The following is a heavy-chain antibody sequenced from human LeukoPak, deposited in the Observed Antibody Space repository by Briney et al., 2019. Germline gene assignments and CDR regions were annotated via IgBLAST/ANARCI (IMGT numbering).Heavy chain of an antibody. Sequence: GGSLRLSCAASGFTFSSYDMHWAHQATGKGLEWVSAIGTAGDTYYPGSVKGRFTISRENAKNSLYLQMNSLRAGDAAVYYCARSLGKGSGWYDYWGQGTLVTVSS. CDR3: ARSLGKGSGWYDY. V-gene: IGHV3-13*01. CDR2: IGTAGDT. J-gene: IGHJ4*02. D-gene: IGHD6-19*01. CDR1: GFTFSSYD.